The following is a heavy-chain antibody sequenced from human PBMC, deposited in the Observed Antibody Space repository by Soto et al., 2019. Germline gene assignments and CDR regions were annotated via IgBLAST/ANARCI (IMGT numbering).Heavy chain of an antibody. Sequence: GDSLKISCKGSGNSFTSYWTGWLRQIPGKGLEWMGIIYPGDSDTRYSPSFQGQVTISADKSISTAYLQWSSLKASDNAMYYCERYAGPVTTLQYNWFDPWGQGTLVTVSS. V-gene: IGHV5-51*01. CDR2: IYPGDSDT. D-gene: IGHD4-17*01. J-gene: IGHJ5*02. CDR1: GNSFTSYW. CDR3: ERYAGPVTTLQYNWFDP.